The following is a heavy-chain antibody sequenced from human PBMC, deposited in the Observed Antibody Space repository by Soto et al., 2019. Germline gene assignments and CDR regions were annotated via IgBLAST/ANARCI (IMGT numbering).Heavy chain of an antibody. D-gene: IGHD5-18*01. CDR3: ARSPGYSYGDY. CDR1: GYTFTSYA. J-gene: IGHJ4*02. CDR2: INAGNGNT. V-gene: IGHV1-3*01. Sequence: GASVKVSCKASGYTFTSYAIHWVRQAPGQRLEWMGWINAGNGNTKCSQKFQGRVTITRDTSASTAYMELSSLRSEDTAVYYCARSPGYSYGDYWGQGTLVTVPS.